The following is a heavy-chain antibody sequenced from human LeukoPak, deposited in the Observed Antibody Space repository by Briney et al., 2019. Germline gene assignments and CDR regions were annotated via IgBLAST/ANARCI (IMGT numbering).Heavy chain of an antibody. Sequence: GGSLRLSCAASGFTFSSYSMNWVRQAPGKGLEWVSYISSSSSTIYYADSVKGRFTISRDNAKNSLYLQMNSLRAEDTAVYYCASSEDYYYGSNDAFDIWGQGTMVTVSS. J-gene: IGHJ3*02. D-gene: IGHD3-22*01. V-gene: IGHV3-48*01. CDR1: GFTFSSYS. CDR3: ASSEDYYYGSNDAFDI. CDR2: ISSSSSTI.